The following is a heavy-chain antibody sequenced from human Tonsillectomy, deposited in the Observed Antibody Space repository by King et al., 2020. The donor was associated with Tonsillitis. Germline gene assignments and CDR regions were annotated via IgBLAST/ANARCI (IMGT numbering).Heavy chain of an antibody. V-gene: IGHV1-18*01. D-gene: IGHD5-12*01. J-gene: IGHJ6*03. Sequence: MQLVQSGAEMKKPGASVKVSCKASGYTFITFGISWVRQAPGQGLEWMGWISAYNGNTNYAQKLQGRVTMTTDTSTSTAYMELRSLRSDDTAVYYFARGVATVIPYYMDVWGKGTAVTVSS. CDR3: ARGVATVIPYYMDV. CDR2: ISAYNGNT. CDR1: GYTFITFG.